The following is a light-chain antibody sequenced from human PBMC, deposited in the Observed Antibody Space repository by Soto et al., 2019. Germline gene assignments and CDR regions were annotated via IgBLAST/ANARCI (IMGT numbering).Light chain of an antibody. CDR1: SGDVGAYNY. V-gene: IGLV2-14*01. CDR3: SSYTTSGTFVV. J-gene: IGLJ2*01. CDR2: DVS. Sequence: QSALTQPASVSGSPGQSITISCTGTSGDVGAYNYVSWYQQHPGKAPRLMIYDVSNRPSGASNRFSGSKSGNTASLTISGLQAGDEATYYCSSYTTSGTFVVFGGGTKLTVL.